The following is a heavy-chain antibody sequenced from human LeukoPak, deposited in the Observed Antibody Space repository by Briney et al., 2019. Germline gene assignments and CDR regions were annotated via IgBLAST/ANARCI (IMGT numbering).Heavy chain of an antibody. CDR1: GGSISSYY. Sequence: LSLTCTVSGGSISSYYWSWIRQAPGKGLEWVSYISSSGSTIYYADSVKGRFTISRDNAKNSLYLQMNSLRAEDTAVYYCARGERWPNWYYFDYWGQGTLVTVSS. CDR2: ISSSGSTI. J-gene: IGHJ4*02. D-gene: IGHD5-24*01. CDR3: ARGERWPNWYYFDY. V-gene: IGHV3-11*01.